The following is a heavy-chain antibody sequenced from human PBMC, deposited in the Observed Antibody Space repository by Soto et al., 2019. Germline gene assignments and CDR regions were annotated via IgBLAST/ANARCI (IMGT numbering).Heavy chain of an antibody. CDR1: GYTFSNDG. Sequence: QVQLVQTGAEVKKPGASVTVSCKTSGYTFSNDGIKWVRQAPGQGLEWMVWISGYNGNTNYAQTVQGRVTMTTNTSTGTVYMELRSLKSDDTAIYYCSRFIMVGGWFDPNYYRGMAVWGQGTTVTVSS. CDR2: ISGYNGNT. J-gene: IGHJ6*02. D-gene: IGHD6-19*01. CDR3: SRFIMVGGWFDPNYYRGMAV. V-gene: IGHV1-18*01.